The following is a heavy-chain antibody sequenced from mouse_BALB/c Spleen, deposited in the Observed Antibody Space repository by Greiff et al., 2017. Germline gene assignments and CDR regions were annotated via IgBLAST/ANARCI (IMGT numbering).Heavy chain of an antibody. CDR2: IYPGDGDT. D-gene: IGHD2-1*01. Sequence: VQLQQSGPELVKPGASVKISCKASGYAFSSSWMNWVKQRPGQGLEWIGRIYPGDGDTNYNGKFKGKATLTADKSSSTAYMQLSSLTSVDSAVYFCARWGYGNYDAMDYWGQGTSVTVSS. CDR3: ARWGYGNYDAMDY. V-gene: IGHV1-82*01. J-gene: IGHJ4*01. CDR1: GYAFSSSW.